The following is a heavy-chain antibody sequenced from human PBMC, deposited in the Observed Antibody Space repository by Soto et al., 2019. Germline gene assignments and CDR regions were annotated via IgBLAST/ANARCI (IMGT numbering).Heavy chain of an antibody. D-gene: IGHD2-15*01. CDR3: ARGAYSAGGSCYERYDYYGLDV. CDR1: GDTFVNYG. J-gene: IGHJ6*02. Sequence: QVQLLQSGGEVKKPGASVKVSCQLSGDTFVNYGITWVRQAPGQGLEWVGWISVYNGQTDYAQKFHDRGTMTTDTPTSTAYMDLRSLRSDDTAIYYCARGAYSAGGSCYERYDYYGLDVSGQGTTVIVTS. CDR2: ISVYNGQT. V-gene: IGHV1-18*01.